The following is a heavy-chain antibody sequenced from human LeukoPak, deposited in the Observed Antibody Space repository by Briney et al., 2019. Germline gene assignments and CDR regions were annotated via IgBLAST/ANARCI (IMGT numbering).Heavy chain of an antibody. Sequence: KPGESLKTSCQGSGYTFSNYWIGWVRQMPGKGLEWMGIIYPGDSDTRYSPSFQGQVTISADKSINTAYLQWSSLKASDTAIYYCARRGEAMDPFDYWGQGTLVTVSS. CDR3: ARRGEAMDPFDY. CDR2: IYPGDSDT. V-gene: IGHV5-51*01. J-gene: IGHJ4*02. D-gene: IGHD5-18*01. CDR1: GYTFSNYW.